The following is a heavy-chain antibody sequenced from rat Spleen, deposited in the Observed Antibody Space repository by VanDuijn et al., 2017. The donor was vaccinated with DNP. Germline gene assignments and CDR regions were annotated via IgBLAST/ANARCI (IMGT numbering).Heavy chain of an antibody. J-gene: IGHJ4*01. CDR1: GFTFSYYD. V-gene: IGHV5S10*01. CDR3: TTFEGTNA. Sequence: EVQLVESGGGLVQPGRSLKLSCVASGFTFSYYDMVWVRQSPKKGLEWVATITYDGSRTYCRDSVKGRFTISRDNAKSTLYLQMDSLRSEDTATYYCTTFEGTNAWGQGTSVTVSS. CDR2: ITYDGSRT. D-gene: IGHD1-11*01.